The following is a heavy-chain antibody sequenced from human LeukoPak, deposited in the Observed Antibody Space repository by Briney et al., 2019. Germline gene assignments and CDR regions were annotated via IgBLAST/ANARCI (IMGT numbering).Heavy chain of an antibody. D-gene: IGHD3-3*01. Sequence: ASVKVSCKASGYTFTSYYMHWVRQAPGQGLEWMGIINPSGGSTGYAQKFQGRVTMTRDTSTSTVYMELSSLRSEDTAVYYCARSITIFGEKGFFDYWGQGTLVTVSS. CDR3: ARSITIFGEKGFFDY. CDR2: INPSGGST. V-gene: IGHV1-46*01. J-gene: IGHJ4*02. CDR1: GYTFTSYY.